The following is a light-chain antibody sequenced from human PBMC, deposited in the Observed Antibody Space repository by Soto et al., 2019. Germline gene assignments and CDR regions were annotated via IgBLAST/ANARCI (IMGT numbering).Light chain of an antibody. Sequence: EIVMTQSPATLSVSPGERATLPCRASQSVSSHLAWFQQRPGQAPRLLIYDASNRATGIPARFSGRGSGTDFTLTISSVEPEDFAMYYCHQRNQFGQGTRLEIK. CDR3: HQRNQ. CDR1: QSVSSH. V-gene: IGKV3-11*01. CDR2: DAS. J-gene: IGKJ5*01.